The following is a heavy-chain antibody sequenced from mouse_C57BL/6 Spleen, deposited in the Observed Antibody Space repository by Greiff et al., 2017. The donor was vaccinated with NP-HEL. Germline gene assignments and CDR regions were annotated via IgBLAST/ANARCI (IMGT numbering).Heavy chain of an antibody. J-gene: IGHJ2*01. Sequence: EVQLVESGGGLVQPGGSLSLSCAASGFTFTDYYMSWVRQPPGKALEWLGFIRNKANGYTTEYSASVKGRFTISRDNSQSILYLQMNALRAEDSATYYSARGQRVVGTTDFDYWGQGTTLTVSS. V-gene: IGHV7-3*01. D-gene: IGHD1-1*01. CDR3: ARGQRVVGTTDFDY. CDR1: GFTFTDYY. CDR2: IRNKANGYTT.